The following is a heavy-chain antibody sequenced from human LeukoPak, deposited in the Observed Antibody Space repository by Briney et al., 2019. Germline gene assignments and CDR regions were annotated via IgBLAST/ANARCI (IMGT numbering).Heavy chain of an antibody. V-gene: IGHV3-23*01. CDR2: ISGSGGST. J-gene: IGHJ4*02. CDR3: AKEFTGSYRSYYFDY. D-gene: IGHD3-16*02. Sequence: GGSLRLSCAASGFTLSSYAMSWVRQAPGKGLEWVSAISGSGGSTYYADSVKGRFTISRDNSKNTLYLQMNSLRAEDTAVYYRAKEFTGSYRSYYFDYWGQGTLVTVSS. CDR1: GFTLSSYA.